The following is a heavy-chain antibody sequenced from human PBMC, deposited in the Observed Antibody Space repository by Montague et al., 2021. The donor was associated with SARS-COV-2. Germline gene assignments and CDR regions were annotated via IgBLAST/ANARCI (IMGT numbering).Heavy chain of an antibody. D-gene: IGHD3-10*01. V-gene: IGHV6-1*01. J-gene: IGHJ4*02. CDR3: ARGGWGAPGTGRLFDY. Sequence: CAIFGDSVSSNSAAWNWIRQSPSRGLEWLGRTYYRSKWYNDYAVSVKSRITFNPDTSKNQFSLQLNPVTPEDTAVYYCARGGWGAPGTGRLFDYWGQGTLVTVSS. CDR1: GDSVSSNSAA. CDR2: TYYRSKWYN.